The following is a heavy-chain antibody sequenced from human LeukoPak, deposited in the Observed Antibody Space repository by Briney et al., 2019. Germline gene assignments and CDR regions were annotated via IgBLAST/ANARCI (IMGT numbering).Heavy chain of an antibody. D-gene: IGHD3-10*01. J-gene: IGHJ6*04. V-gene: IGHV4-34*01. CDR2: INHSGST. CDR1: GGSFSGYY. CDR3: ARISPLRITMVRGVNPNYYYGMDV. Sequence: PSETLSLTCAVYGGSFSGYYWSWIRQPPGKGLEWIGEINHSGSTNYNPSLKSRVTISVDTSKNQSSLKLSSVTAADTAVYYCARISPLRITMVRGVNPNYYYGMDVWGKGTTVTVSS.